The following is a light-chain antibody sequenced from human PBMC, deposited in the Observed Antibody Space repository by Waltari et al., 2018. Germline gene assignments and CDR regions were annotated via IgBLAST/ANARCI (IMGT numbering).Light chain of an antibody. V-gene: IGKV3-20*01. CDR3: QKYVNLPAT. CDR2: DAS. J-gene: IGKJ1*01. Sequence: EIGFTQAPGTLALAPGERATLPCRASQSVGKYLAWYQQKPGQAPRLLIYDASTRATGIPDRFSGSGSGTDFSLTISRLEPEDFAVYYCQKYVNLPATFGQGTKVEI. CDR1: QSVGKY.